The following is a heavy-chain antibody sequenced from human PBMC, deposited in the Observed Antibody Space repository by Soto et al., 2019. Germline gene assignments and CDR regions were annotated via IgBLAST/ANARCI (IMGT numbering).Heavy chain of an antibody. CDR2: IKPGTSDI. V-gene: IGHV5-51*01. CDR1: GYKLRIAW. CDR3: ERQISFVGDS. J-gene: IGHJ4*02. Sequence: GESLKISCEGPGYKLRIAWIGLVRRKPGKGPGWMGIIKPGTSDIRYSPSFRGQVTISADEAANTAFLQWSRLKTSDTAIYYCERQISFVGDSWGQGTLVTVSS.